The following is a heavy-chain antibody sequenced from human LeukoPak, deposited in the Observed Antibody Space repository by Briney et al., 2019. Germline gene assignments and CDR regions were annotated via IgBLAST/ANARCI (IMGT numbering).Heavy chain of an antibody. D-gene: IGHD6-13*01. CDR3: ARVLVPSIAAAAPNLYFDY. V-gene: IGHV1-18*04. Sequence: ASVKVSCKASGYTFTGYYMHWVRQAPGQGLEWMGWISAYNGNTNYAQKLQGRVTMTTDTSTSTAYMELRSLRSDDTAVYYCARVLVPSIAAAAPNLYFDYWGQGTLVTVSS. CDR1: GYTFTGYY. CDR2: ISAYNGNT. J-gene: IGHJ4*02.